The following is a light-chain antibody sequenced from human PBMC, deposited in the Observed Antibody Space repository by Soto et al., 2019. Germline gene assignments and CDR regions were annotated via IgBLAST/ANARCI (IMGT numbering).Light chain of an antibody. CDR2: KAS. CDR3: QQYGANSPWA. Sequence: DIQVTQSPSTLSAPVGDRVTITCRASPSISTWLAWFQQKPGKAPKVLISKASTLESGVPSRFSSDGSGTEFTLTISSLQTEDVSTYYCQQYGANSPWAVGQGTKLEIK. J-gene: IGKJ1*01. V-gene: IGKV1-5*03. CDR1: PSISTW.